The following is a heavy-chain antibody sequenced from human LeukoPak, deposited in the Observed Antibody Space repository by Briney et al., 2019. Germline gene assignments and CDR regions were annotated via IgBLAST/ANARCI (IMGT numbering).Heavy chain of an antibody. CDR3: ARGTTGFSLRFDP. D-gene: IGHD1-1*01. CDR2: MNPNSGNT. Sequence: ASVKVSCKASGYTFTSYDINWVRQATGQGLEWMGWMNPNSGNTGYAQKLQGRVTMTTDTSTSTAYMELRSLRSDDTAVYYCARGTTGFSLRFDPWGQGTLVTVSS. CDR1: GYTFTSYD. V-gene: IGHV1-8*01. J-gene: IGHJ5*02.